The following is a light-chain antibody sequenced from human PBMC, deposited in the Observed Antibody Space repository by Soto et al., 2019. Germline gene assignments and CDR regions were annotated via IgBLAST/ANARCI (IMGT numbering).Light chain of an antibody. J-gene: IGKJ3*01. V-gene: IGKV3-20*01. Sequence: EIVLTQSPGTLSLSPGERATLSCRASQSVNSNYLAWYQQKPGQAPRLLLYETSSRATGIPDRFSGSGSGTDVTLTISRLEPEDFAVYYCQQYGSSFTFGPGTNVDIK. CDR2: ETS. CDR1: QSVNSNY. CDR3: QQYGSSFT.